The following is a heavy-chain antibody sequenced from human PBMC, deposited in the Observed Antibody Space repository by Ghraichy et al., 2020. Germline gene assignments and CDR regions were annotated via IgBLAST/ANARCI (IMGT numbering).Heavy chain of an antibody. D-gene: IGHD2-2*02. CDR3: EKMIAARGYCSSTSCYTDDY. V-gene: IGHV3-30*18. J-gene: IGHJ4*02. CDR2: ISYDGSNK. CDR1: GFTFSSYG. Sequence: GGSLRLSCAASGFTFSSYGMHWVRQAPGKGLEWVAVISYDGSNKYYADSVKGRFTISRDNSKNTLYLQMNSLRAEDTAVYYCEKMIAARGYCSSTSCYTDDYWGQGTLVTVSS.